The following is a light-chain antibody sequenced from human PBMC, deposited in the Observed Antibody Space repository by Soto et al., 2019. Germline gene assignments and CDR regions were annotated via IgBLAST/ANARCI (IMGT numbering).Light chain of an antibody. Sequence: EIVLTQSPGTLSLSPGERATLSCRASQTVSSSYLAWYQQTPGQAPRLVVYGASSRATGIPGRFSGSGSGTDFTLTISRLEPEDFAVYYCQQYGSSPQTFGQGTKVEIK. J-gene: IGKJ1*01. CDR1: QTVSSSY. CDR3: QQYGSSPQT. V-gene: IGKV3-20*01. CDR2: GAS.